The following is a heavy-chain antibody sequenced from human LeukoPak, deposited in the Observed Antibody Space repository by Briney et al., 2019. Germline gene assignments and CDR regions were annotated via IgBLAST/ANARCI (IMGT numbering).Heavy chain of an antibody. J-gene: IGHJ5*02. D-gene: IGHD5-24*01. CDR2: INAGNGNT. CDR3: ARQEGEERWLQSPRDPVWFDP. CDR1: GYTFTSYA. Sequence: GASVKVSCKASGYTFTSYAMHWVRQAPGQRLEWMGWINAGNGNTKYSQKFQGRVTITRDTSASTAYMELSSLRSEDTAVYYCARQEGEERWLQSPRDPVWFDPWGQGTLVTVSS. V-gene: IGHV1-3*01.